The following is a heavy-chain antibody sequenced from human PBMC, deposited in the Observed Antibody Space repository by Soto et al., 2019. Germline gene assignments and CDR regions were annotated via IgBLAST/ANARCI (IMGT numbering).Heavy chain of an antibody. Sequence: ASVKVSCKTSGYTFTGYYIHWVRQAPGQGLEWMGWINPNSGGTDYAQKFQGRVTMTRDASISTVYMELNRLRSDDTAVYYCARDQGVTSELFNYWGHGSLVTVSS. V-gene: IGHV1-2*02. CDR3: ARDQGVTSELFNY. CDR2: INPNSGGT. D-gene: IGHD3-10*01. J-gene: IGHJ4*01. CDR1: GYTFTGYY.